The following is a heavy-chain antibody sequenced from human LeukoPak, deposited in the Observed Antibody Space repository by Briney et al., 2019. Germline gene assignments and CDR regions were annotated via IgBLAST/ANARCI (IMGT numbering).Heavy chain of an antibody. J-gene: IGHJ4*02. CDR3: ARQATSDY. Sequence: GASLKVSCKASGYTFTSYDINWVRQATGQGLEWMGWMNPNSGNTGYAQKLQGRVTITRNTSISTAYMELSSLRSEDPAVYYRARQATSDYWGQGTLVTVSS. CDR1: GYTFTSYD. V-gene: IGHV1-8*03. CDR2: MNPNSGNT.